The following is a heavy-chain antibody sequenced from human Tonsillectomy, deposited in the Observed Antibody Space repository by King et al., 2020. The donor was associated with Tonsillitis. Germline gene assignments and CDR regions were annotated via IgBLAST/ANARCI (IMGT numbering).Heavy chain of an antibody. V-gene: IGHV3-23*04. Sequence: VQLVESGGGLVQPGGSLRLSCAASGFTFSSYAMSWVRPAPGKGLEWVSALSGRGGRTYYADSVKGRFTISRDNSKNTLHLQMNSLRAEDTAVYYGAKGPLWTGSRGYDYGMDVWGQGTTVTVSS. J-gene: IGHJ6*02. CDR1: GFTFSSYA. D-gene: IGHD3/OR15-3a*01. CDR3: AKGPLWTGSRGYDYGMDV. CDR2: LSGRGGRT.